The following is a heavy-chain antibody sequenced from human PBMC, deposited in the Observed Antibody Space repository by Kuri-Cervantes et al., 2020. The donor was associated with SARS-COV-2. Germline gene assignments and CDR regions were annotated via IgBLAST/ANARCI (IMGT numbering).Heavy chain of an antibody. CDR2: FYSGGNT. D-gene: IGHD4-17*01. CDR3: ARHDYGDPLTYYYGMDV. J-gene: IGHJ6*02. V-gene: IGHV4-39*01. Sequence: SETLSLTCTVSGGSISNYYWGWIRQPPGKGVEWIGSFYSGGNTFYNPSLKSRVTISVDPSKNQFSLRLYSVTATDTAMYYCARHDYGDPLTYYYGMDVWGQGTTVTVSS. CDR1: GGSISNYY.